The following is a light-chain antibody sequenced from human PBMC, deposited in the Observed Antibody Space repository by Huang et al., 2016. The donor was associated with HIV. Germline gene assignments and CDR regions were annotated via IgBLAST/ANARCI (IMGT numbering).Light chain of an antibody. CDR1: QRFSTW. J-gene: IGKJ1*01. Sequence: DIQMTPSPSILSASVGERVTITCRASQRFSTWLAWYHQKPGKAPKLLINKASNLEDGVPSRFSGSGSGTEFTLTISSLQPDDFATYYCQQYSAYSWTFGQGTKVDIK. CDR3: QQYSAYSWT. CDR2: KAS. V-gene: IGKV1-5*03.